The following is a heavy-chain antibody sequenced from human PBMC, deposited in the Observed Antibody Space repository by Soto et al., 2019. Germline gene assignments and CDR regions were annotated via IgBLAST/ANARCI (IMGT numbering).Heavy chain of an antibody. J-gene: IGHJ4*02. CDR3: ARGLRLLYYFDY. CDR2: ISYDGSNK. D-gene: IGHD4-17*01. V-gene: IGHV3-30-3*01. Sequence: GGSLRLSCAASGVTFSSYAMHWVRQAPGKGLEWVAVISYDGSNKYYADSVKGRFTISRDNSKNTLYLQMNSLRAEDTAVYYCARGLRLLYYFDYWGQGTLVTVSS. CDR1: GVTFSSYA.